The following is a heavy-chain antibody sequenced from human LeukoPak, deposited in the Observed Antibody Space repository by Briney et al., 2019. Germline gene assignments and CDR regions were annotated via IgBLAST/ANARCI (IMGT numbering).Heavy chain of an antibody. CDR1: RFTFSTYS. CDR3: AREYSSSSGRSFDY. D-gene: IGHD6-6*01. V-gene: IGHV3-48*01. CDR2: ISSGSNTI. Sequence: GGSLRFSCAASRFTFSTYSMNWVRQAPGKGLEWVSYISSGSNTIYYADSVKGRFTISRDNAKNSLYLQMNSLRAEDTAVYYCAREYSSSSGRSFDYWGQGTLVTVSS. J-gene: IGHJ4*02.